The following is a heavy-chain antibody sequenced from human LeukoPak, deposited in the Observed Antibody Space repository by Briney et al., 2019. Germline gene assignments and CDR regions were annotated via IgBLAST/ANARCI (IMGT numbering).Heavy chain of an antibody. Sequence: GRSMTLSSAASAFTFSSYCMHWVRQAPGKGLEWVAVIRYDGSNKYYADSVNGRSTIPRHNSKNTLYLQMNSLKAEDPAVYYFARDWVVVTHNWFDPWGGGRLVSVCS. CDR2: IRYDGSNK. D-gene: IGHD3-22*01. CDR1: AFTFSSYC. V-gene: IGHV3-33*01. CDR3: ARDWVVVTHNWFDP. J-gene: IGHJ5*02.